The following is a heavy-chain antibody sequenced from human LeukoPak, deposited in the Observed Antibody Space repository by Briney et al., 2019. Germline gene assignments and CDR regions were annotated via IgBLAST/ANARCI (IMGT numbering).Heavy chain of an antibody. J-gene: IGHJ4*02. Sequence: ASVKVSCKASGYTFTSYGISWVRQAPGQGLEWMGWISAYNGNTNYAQKLQGRVTMTTDTSTSTAYMELSRLRSDDTAVYYCARDHLPLLCMMEHWGLGTLVTVSS. CDR1: GYTFTSYG. CDR2: ISAYNGNT. D-gene: IGHD1-1*01. V-gene: IGHV1-18*01. CDR3: ARDHLPLLCMMEH.